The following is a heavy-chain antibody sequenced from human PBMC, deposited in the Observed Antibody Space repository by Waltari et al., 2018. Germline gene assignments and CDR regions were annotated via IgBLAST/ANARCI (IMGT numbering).Heavy chain of an antibody. D-gene: IGHD4-17*01. Sequence: QVHLVESGGGVVQPGGSLRLSWATSGLAFRTYGMHWVRQSPGKGLEWVAFIRYDGSFKDYADSVKGRFIISRDNSKNTLYFQMNDVRPEDTALYYCAKDGDYTLPGYDAFDIWGRGTVVTVSP. CDR1: GLAFRTYG. CDR2: IRYDGSFK. J-gene: IGHJ3*02. V-gene: IGHV3-30*02. CDR3: AKDGDYTLPGYDAFDI.